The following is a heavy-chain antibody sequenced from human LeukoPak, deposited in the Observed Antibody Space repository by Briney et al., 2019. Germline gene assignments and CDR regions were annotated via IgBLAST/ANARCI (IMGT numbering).Heavy chain of an antibody. J-gene: IGHJ4*02. CDR3: ARGGTFVSDY. V-gene: IGHV3-7*01. Sequence: PGGSLRLSCAASGFTFSTFWMSWVRQAPGKGLEWVANIKVDGSEKYYVDSMKGRFTVSRDNAKNSLYLQMDSLGAEDTAVYYCARGGTFVSDYWGQGTLVTVSS. CDR2: IKVDGSEK. D-gene: IGHD1-1*01. CDR1: GFTFSTFW.